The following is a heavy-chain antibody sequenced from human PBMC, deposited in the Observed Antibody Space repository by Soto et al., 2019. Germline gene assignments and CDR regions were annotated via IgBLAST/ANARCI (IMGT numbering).Heavy chain of an antibody. Sequence: QTGGSLRLSCAASGFTFSSYAMHWVRQAPGKGLEWVAVISYDGSNKYYADSVKGRFTISRDNSKNTLYLQMNSLRAEDTAVYYCARDSIAKGSRGAFDIWGQGTMVTVSS. D-gene: IGHD6-6*01. V-gene: IGHV3-30-3*01. CDR1: GFTFSSYA. CDR2: ISYDGSNK. J-gene: IGHJ3*02. CDR3: ARDSIAKGSRGAFDI.